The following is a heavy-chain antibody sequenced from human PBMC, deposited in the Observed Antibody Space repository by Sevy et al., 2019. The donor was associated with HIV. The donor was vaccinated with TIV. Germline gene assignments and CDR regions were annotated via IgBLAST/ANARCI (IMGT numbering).Heavy chain of an antibody. V-gene: IGHV4-31*03. CDR2: IHYSGST. J-gene: IGHJ4*02. D-gene: IGHD6-19*01. CDR3: ARGRSAVATYYTWSTVAGYYFDY. Sequence: SETLSLTCTVSGDSISSGANYWGWIRQHPVKGLEWIGYIHYSGSTYDNPSLKSRITMSVDTSKNQFFLKLRSVTAADTAVYYCARGRSAVATYYTWSTVAGYYFDYWGQGTLVTVSS. CDR1: GDSISSGANY.